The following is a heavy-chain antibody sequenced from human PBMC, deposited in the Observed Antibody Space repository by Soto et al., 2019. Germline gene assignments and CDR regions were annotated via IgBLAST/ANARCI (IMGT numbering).Heavy chain of an antibody. CDR3: AKDIGMVRGVITHYYYYGMDV. Sequence: GGSLRLSCAASGFTFDDYTMHWVRQAPGKGLEWVSLISWDGGSTYYADSVKGRFPISRNNSKNSLYLQMNSLRTEDTALYYCAKDIGMVRGVITHYYYYGMDVWGQGTTVTVSS. CDR1: GFTFDDYT. CDR2: ISWDGGST. D-gene: IGHD3-10*01. V-gene: IGHV3-43*01. J-gene: IGHJ6*02.